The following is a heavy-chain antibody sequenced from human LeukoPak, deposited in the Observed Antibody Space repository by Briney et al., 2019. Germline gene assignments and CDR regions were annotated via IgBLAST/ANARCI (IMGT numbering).Heavy chain of an antibody. V-gene: IGHV4-39*07. Sequence: KSSETLFLTCTVPGDSISSSSYDWGWIRQPPGKGLEWIGRIYYSGSTYYNPSLQSRVTISVDTCKNRFSRKLISVTAADPDVYYCARGGSGWNYYYYYMDVWGKGTTVTISS. CDR1: GDSISSSSYD. CDR2: IYYSGST. J-gene: IGHJ6*03. CDR3: ARGGSGWNYYYYYMDV. D-gene: IGHD6-19*01.